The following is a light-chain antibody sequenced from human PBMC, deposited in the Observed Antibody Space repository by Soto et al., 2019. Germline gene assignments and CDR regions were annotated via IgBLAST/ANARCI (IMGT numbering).Light chain of an antibody. CDR3: QQYNNWPWT. V-gene: IGKV3-15*01. CDR1: QSVGSN. J-gene: IGKJ1*01. Sequence: TMMAQSPATLSVSPGERATLSCRASQSVGSNLAWYQQKPGQAPRLLIYGASTRATGFPARFSGSGSGTDFTLTISSLQSEDFAVYYCQQYNNWPWTFGQGTKVDI. CDR2: GAS.